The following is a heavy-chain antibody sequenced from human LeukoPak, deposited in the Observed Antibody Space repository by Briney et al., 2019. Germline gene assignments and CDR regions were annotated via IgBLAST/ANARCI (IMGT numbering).Heavy chain of an antibody. CDR1: GFTFSDYY. J-gene: IGHJ6*02. CDR2: ISSSGSTI. V-gene: IGHV3-11*01. Sequence: SGGSLRLSCAASGFTFSDYYMSWIRQAPGKGLEWVSYISSSGSTIYYADSVKGRFTISRDNAKNSLYLQMNSLRAEDTAVYYCASSTASYCNGGSCGYDYYGMDVWGQGTTVTVSS. CDR3: ASSTASYCNGGSCGYDYYGMDV. D-gene: IGHD2-15*01.